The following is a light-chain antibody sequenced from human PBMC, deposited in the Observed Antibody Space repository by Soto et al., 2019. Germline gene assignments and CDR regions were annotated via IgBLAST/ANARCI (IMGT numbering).Light chain of an antibody. CDR2: GVS. V-gene: IGLV2-14*01. CDR3: TSYSRYSVLV. CDR1: SSDIGGYKY. Sequence: QSALTQPASVSGSPGQSITISCTGTSSDIGGYKYVSWYQQHPGKAPKLIIFGVSNRPSGVSDRFSGSNSGNTASLTISGLQAEDEADYYCTSYSRYSVLVFGGGTKVTVL. J-gene: IGLJ3*02.